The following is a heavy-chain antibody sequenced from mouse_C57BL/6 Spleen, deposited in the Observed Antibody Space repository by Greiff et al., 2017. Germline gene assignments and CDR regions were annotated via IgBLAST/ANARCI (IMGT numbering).Heavy chain of an antibody. CDR1: GYTFTSYW. V-gene: IGHV1-64*01. D-gene: IGHD1-1*01. CDR2: IHPNSGST. CDR3: ARGWTTVVATGTEAWFAY. Sequence: QVQLQQPGAELVKPGASVKLSCKASGYTFTSYWMHWVKQRPGQGLEWIGMIHPNSGSTNYNEKFKSKATLPVDKSSSTAYMQLSSLTSEDSAVYYCARGWTTVVATGTEAWFAYWGQGTLVTVSA. J-gene: IGHJ3*01.